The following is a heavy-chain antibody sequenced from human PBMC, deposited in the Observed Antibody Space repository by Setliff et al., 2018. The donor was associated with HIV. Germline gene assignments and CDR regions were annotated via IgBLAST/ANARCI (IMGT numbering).Heavy chain of an antibody. CDR1: GLSFSDAW. CDR2: IKSKTDGGTA. Sequence: GGSLRLSCAASGLSFSDAWMSWVRQAPGKGLEWVGRIKSKTDGGTADYAAPVKGRFTISRDDSKSTVYLQMNSLKTEDTAVYYCTTWQAGNDYWGQGTLVTVSS. CDR3: TTWQAGNDY. J-gene: IGHJ4*02. D-gene: IGHD6-13*01. V-gene: IGHV3-15*01.